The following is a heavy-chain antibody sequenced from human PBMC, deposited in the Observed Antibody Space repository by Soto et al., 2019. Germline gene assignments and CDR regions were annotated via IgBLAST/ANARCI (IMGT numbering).Heavy chain of an antibody. D-gene: IGHD3-16*01. J-gene: IGHJ6*02. CDR3: AQCLLGVNYYYGMDV. CDR1: GGTFSSYA. V-gene: IGHV1-69*12. CDR2: IIPIFATA. Sequence: QVQLVQSGAEVKKPGSSVKVSCKASGGTFSSYAINWVRQAPGQGLEWMGGIIPIFATADYAQKFQGRVTSTAHESTSTAYMELSSLRSEDTAVYYCAQCLLGVNYYYGMDVWGQGTTVTVSS.